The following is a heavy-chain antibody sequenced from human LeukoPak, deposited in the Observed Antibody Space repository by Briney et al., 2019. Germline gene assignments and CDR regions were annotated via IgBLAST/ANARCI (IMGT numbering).Heavy chain of an antibody. Sequence: SETLSPPCTVSRGSISRYYWSWVRPPPGKGLEWIGYISDSGSNNYKPSLKSRVTISRDTSKSQVSLKMRFVTAADTAVYLCASLGGTYDDWGQGILVIVSS. J-gene: IGHJ4*02. CDR1: RGSISRYY. CDR3: ASLGGTYDD. D-gene: IGHD1-26*01. CDR2: ISDSGSN. V-gene: IGHV4-4*09.